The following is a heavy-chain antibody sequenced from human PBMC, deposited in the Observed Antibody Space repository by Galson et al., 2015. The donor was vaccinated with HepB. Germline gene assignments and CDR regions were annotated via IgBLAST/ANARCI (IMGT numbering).Heavy chain of an antibody. J-gene: IGHJ4*02. D-gene: IGHD6-19*01. CDR1: GGSISDYY. Sequence: ETLSLTCTMSGGSISDYYCGWIRQSPGKELAWIGYVSRSENTKYNPSLKSRVTLALDTSKNQFSLRLTSVTAADTAVYYCVTGRGWLVDYWGQGMFVTVSS. V-gene: IGHV4-59*01. CDR2: VSRSENT. CDR3: VTGRGWLVDY.